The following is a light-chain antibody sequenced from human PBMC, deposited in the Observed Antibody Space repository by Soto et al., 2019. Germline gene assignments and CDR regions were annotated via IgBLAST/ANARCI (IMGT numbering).Light chain of an antibody. CDR3: QHRYSTPRT. CDR1: QSISNY. CDR2: VAS. Sequence: DSQMTQSPSYLSASVGDRVTITCRASQSISNYLNWYQQKPGKAPKLLIYVASSLQSGVPSRFSGIGSGTDFTLTISSLQPEDFATYYCQHRYSTPRTFGQGTKVEIK. J-gene: IGKJ1*01. V-gene: IGKV1-39*01.